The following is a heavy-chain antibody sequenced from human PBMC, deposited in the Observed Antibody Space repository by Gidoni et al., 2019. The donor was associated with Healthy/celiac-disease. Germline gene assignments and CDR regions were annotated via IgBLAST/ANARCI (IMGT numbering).Heavy chain of an antibody. CDR2: ISSSSSYI. CDR1: GFTFSSYS. Sequence: EVQLVESGGGLVKPGGSLRLSCAASGFTFSSYSMNWVRQAPGKGLEWVSYISSSSSYIYYADSVKGRFTISRDNAKNSLYLQMNSLRAEDTAVYYCARTPYPVQLDERNYYYYGMDVWGQGTTVTVSS. D-gene: IGHD5-18*01. V-gene: IGHV3-21*01. CDR3: ARTPYPVQLDERNYYYYGMDV. J-gene: IGHJ6*02.